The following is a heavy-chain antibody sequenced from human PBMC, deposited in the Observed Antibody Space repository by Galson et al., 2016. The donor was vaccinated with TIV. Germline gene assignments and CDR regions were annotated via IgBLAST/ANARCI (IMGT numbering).Heavy chain of an antibody. J-gene: IGHJ5*02. CDR3: ATVAWFPGLSLDT. D-gene: IGHD2/OR15-2a*01. CDR2: FDPEVAKT. V-gene: IGHV1-24*01. Sequence: SVKVSCKVSGNSLNELVILWVRQAPGKGLEWMGGFDPEVAKTVYAQKLQDRVTMAADTSTNTAYMELGSLRFEDTAVYYCATVAWFPGLSLDTWGQGTLVTVSS. CDR1: GNSLNELV.